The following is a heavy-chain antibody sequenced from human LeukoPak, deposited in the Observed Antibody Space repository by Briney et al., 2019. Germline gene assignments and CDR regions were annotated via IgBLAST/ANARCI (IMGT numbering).Heavy chain of an antibody. J-gene: IGHJ4*02. D-gene: IGHD6-13*01. CDR1: GFTFSSYG. CDR2: IWYDGSNK. Sequence: PGGSLRLSCAASGFTFSSYGMHWVRKAPGKGLEWVAVIWYDGSNKYYADSVKGRFTISRDNSKNTLYLQMNSLRAEDTAVYYCARETSSSLDYWGQGTLVTVSS. V-gene: IGHV3-33*01. CDR3: ARETSSSLDY.